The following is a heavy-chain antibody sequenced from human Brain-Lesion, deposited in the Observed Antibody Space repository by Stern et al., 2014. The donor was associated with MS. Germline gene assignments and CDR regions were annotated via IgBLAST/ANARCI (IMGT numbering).Heavy chain of an antibody. CDR3: ARDPIVGTTADGMDX. D-gene: IGHD1-26*01. Sequence: VQLVESGGAVVQPGRSLRLSCTASGFMFSVYAMHGVRQAQGKGLEWGATAWPDGSNKYYRDSLKGRFVISRDNSKDTLYLQMDNLTVEDTAVYFCARDPIVGTTADGMDXXGQGTTVAVSS. J-gene: IGHJ6*02. CDR2: AWPDGSNK. CDR1: GFMFSVYA. V-gene: IGHV3-33*08.